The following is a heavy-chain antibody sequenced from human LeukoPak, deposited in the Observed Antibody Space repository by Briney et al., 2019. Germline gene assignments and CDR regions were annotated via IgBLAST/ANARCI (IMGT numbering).Heavy chain of an antibody. V-gene: IGHV1-69*13. CDR1: GGTFSSYA. D-gene: IGHD3-22*01. CDR3: ARDHYDSREDAFDI. CDR2: IIPIFGTA. Sequence: ASVKVSCKASGGTFSSYAISWVRQAPGQGLEWMGGIIPIFGTANYARKFQGRVTITADESTSTAYMELSSLRSEDTAVYYCARDHYDSREDAFDIWGQGTMVTVSS. J-gene: IGHJ3*02.